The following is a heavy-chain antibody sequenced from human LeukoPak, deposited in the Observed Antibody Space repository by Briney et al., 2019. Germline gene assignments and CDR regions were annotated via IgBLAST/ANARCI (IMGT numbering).Heavy chain of an antibody. Sequence: GRSLRLSCAASGFTFSSYAMHWVRQAPGKGLEWVAVISYDGSNKYYADSVKGRFTISRDNSKNTLYLQMNSLRAEDTAVYYCAKDQAPIAAAGTLDYWGQGTLVTVSS. J-gene: IGHJ4*02. CDR1: GFTFSSYA. D-gene: IGHD6-13*01. CDR2: ISYDGSNK. V-gene: IGHV3-30-3*01. CDR3: AKDQAPIAAAGTLDY.